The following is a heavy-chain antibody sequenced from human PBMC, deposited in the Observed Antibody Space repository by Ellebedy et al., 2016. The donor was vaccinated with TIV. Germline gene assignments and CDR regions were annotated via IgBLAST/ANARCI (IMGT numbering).Heavy chain of an antibody. CDR3: ARQGTGYSYGYDY. D-gene: IGHD5-18*01. V-gene: IGHV5-10-1*01. Sequence: GESLKISXKGSGYSFTSYWISWVRQMPGKGLEWMGRIDPSDSYTNYSPSFQGYVTISADKSISTAYLQWSSLKASDTAMYYCARQGTGYSYGYDYWGQGTLVTVSS. J-gene: IGHJ4*02. CDR2: IDPSDSYT. CDR1: GYSFTSYW.